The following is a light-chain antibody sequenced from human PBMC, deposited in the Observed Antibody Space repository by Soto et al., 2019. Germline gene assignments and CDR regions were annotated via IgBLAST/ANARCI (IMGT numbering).Light chain of an antibody. CDR2: KVS. CDR1: QSVFFISNNKNY. CDR3: MQATHWPYT. J-gene: IGKJ5*01. V-gene: IGKV2-30*01. Sequence: VMTQSPDSLAVSLGERATINCKSSQSVFFISNNKNYLSWFQQRPGQSPRRLIYKVSDRDSGVPDRFSGSESGTDFTLKISRVEAEDVGVYFCMQATHWPYTFGQGTRLEIK.